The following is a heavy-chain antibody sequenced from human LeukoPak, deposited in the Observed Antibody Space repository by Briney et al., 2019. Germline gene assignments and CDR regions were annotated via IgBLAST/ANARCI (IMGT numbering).Heavy chain of an antibody. J-gene: IGHJ4*02. CDR2: IYYSGST. D-gene: IGHD3-16*01. Sequence: PSETLSLTCAVYGGSFSGYYWSWIRQPPGKGLEWIGSIYYSGSTYYNPSLKSRVTISVDTSKNQFSLKLNSVTATDTAVYYCARHYGPWGQGTLVTVSS. CDR3: ARHYGP. V-gene: IGHV4-34*01. CDR1: GGSFSGYY.